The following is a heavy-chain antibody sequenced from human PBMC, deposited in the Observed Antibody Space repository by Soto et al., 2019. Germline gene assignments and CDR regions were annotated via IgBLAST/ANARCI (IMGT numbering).Heavy chain of an antibody. Sequence: SETLSLTCAVYGGSFSGYYWSWIRQPPGKGLEWIGEINHSGSTNYNPSLKSRVTISVDTSKNQFSLKLSSVTAADTAVYYCARGRRSIAAAGRFYYYYGMDVWGQGTTVTVSS. V-gene: IGHV4-34*01. CDR1: GGSFSGYY. J-gene: IGHJ6*02. D-gene: IGHD6-13*01. CDR2: INHSGST. CDR3: ARGRRSIAAAGRFYYYYGMDV.